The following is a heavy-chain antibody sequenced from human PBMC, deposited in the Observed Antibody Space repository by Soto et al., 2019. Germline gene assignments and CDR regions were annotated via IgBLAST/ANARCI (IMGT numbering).Heavy chain of an antibody. CDR3: ARIKASSMDF. V-gene: IGHV1-18*01. CDR2: INVYSGNT. CDR1: GYPFVSYG. Sequence: QVHLVQSGGEVKKPGASVKVSCNTSGYPFVSYGISWVRQAPGQGLEWMGWINVYSGNTDYAQKFRDRITVTTDTSTSTAYMELRGLRTYDTGVYYCARIKASSMDFWGQGTTVTVSS. J-gene: IGHJ6*02. D-gene: IGHD3-16*01.